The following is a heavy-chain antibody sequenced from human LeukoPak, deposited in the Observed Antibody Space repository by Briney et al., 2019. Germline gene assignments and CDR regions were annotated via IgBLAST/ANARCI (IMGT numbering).Heavy chain of an antibody. CDR1: GFTVSSNF. CDR2: IYRGDTT. D-gene: IGHD1-26*01. V-gene: IGHV3-66*01. Sequence: PGGSLRLSCAASGFTVSSNFVSWVRQAPGKGLEWVSVIYRGDTTYYADSVKGRFTISRDNAKNSLYLQMNSLRDEDTAVYYCARGAHASDYWGQGTLVTVSS. CDR3: ARGAHASDY. J-gene: IGHJ4*02.